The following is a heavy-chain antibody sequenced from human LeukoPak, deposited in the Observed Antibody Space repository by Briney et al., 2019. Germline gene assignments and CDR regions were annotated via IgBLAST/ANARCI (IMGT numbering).Heavy chain of an antibody. CDR1: GYTFTSYG. J-gene: IGHJ4*02. Sequence: ASVKVSCKASGYTFTSYGINWVRQATGQGLEWMGWMNPNSGNTGYSQKFQGRVTITRNTSISTAYVELSSLRSEDTAVYYCARQAGSGLFSLPGGQGTLVTVSS. CDR3: ARQAGSGLFSLP. D-gene: IGHD3-10*01. CDR2: MNPNSGNT. V-gene: IGHV1-8*03.